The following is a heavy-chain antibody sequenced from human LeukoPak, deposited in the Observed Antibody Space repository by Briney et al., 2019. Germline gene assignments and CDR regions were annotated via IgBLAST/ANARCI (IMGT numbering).Heavy chain of an antibody. V-gene: IGHV3-23*01. CDR1: GFTFGSYG. CDR3: ANLSYGPIG. CDR2: ISGNGDNT. D-gene: IGHD3-10*01. Sequence: PGGSLRLSCAASGFTFGSYGMNWVRQAPGKGLEWVSLISGNGDNTYYADSVKGRFPISRDISKNTLFLQMNSLRAEDTAVYYCANLSYGPIGWGQGTLVIVSS. J-gene: IGHJ4*02.